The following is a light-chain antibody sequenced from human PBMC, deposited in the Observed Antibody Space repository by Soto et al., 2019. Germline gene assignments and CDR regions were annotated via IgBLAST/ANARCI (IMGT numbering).Light chain of an antibody. CDR1: QSVSSSY. CDR3: QQYGSSPIT. CDR2: GAS. Sequence: EIVLTQSPGTLSLSPGERATLSCRASQSVSSSYLAWYQQKPGQAPRLLIYGASCRATSIPDRFSGSGSGTDFTLTISRLEPEDFAVYYCQQYGSSPITFGQATRLEI. J-gene: IGKJ5*01. V-gene: IGKV3-20*01.